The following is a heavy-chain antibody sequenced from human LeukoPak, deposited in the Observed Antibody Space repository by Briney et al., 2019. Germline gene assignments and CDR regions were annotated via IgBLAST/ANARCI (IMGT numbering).Heavy chain of an antibody. Sequence: ASVKVSCKASGCTFSCYAISWVRQAPGQGLEWVGGSIPIFGTANYAQKFQGRVTITTDESTSTAYMELSSLRAEDTAVYYCARAQLEYSSSSDAFDIWGQGTMVTVSS. CDR2: SIPIFGTA. CDR1: GCTFSCYA. V-gene: IGHV1-69*05. CDR3: ARAQLEYSSSSDAFDI. D-gene: IGHD6-6*01. J-gene: IGHJ3*02.